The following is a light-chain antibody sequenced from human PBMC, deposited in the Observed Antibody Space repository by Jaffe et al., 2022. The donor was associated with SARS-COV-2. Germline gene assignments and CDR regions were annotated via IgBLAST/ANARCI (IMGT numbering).Light chain of an antibody. V-gene: IGKV3-20*01. J-gene: IGKJ2*01. Sequence: EIVLTQSPGTLSLSPGERATLSCRASQSVSSNYLAWYQQKPGQAPRLLIYGASSRATGIPDRFSGSGSGTDFTLTISRLEPEDFAVYYCQQYGGSSYTFGQGTKLEIK. CDR3: QQYGGSSYT. CDR2: GAS. CDR1: QSVSSNY.